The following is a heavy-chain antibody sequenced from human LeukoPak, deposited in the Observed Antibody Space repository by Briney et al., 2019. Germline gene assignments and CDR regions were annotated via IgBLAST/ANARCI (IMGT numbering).Heavy chain of an antibody. Sequence: GGSLRLSCAASGFTFSTYWMHWVRQAPGKGLMWVSRIKSDGSRTTYADSVKGRFTISRDNAKNTLYLQMNSLRVDDTAMYFCVRDLGSSGWYDTFDTWGQGTKVTVSS. CDR2: IKSDGSRT. CDR1: GFTFSTYW. CDR3: VRDLGSSGWYDTFDT. V-gene: IGHV3-74*01. D-gene: IGHD6-19*01. J-gene: IGHJ3*02.